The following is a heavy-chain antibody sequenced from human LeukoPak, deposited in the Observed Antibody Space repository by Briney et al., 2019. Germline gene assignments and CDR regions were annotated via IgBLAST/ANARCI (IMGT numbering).Heavy chain of an antibody. CDR2: IKQDGNEK. J-gene: IGHJ4*02. CDR1: GFTFSSYW. V-gene: IGHV3-7*01. Sequence: GGSLRLSCAASGFTFSSYWMSWVRQAPGKGLEWVANIKQDGNEKYYVDSVKGRFTISRDNAKNSLYLQMDSLRAEDTAVYYCARDGTRLRLGELGDYWGQGTLVTVSS. CDR3: ARDGTRLRLGELGDY. D-gene: IGHD3-16*01.